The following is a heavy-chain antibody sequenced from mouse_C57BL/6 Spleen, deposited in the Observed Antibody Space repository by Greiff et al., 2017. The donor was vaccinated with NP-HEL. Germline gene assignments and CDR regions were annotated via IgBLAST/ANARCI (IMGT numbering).Heavy chain of an antibody. V-gene: IGHV1-26*01. CDR3: ARGYYDYDGPFAY. D-gene: IGHD2-4*01. J-gene: IGHJ3*01. CDR1: GYTFTDYY. CDR2: INPNNGGT. Sequence: VQLQQSGPELVKPGASVKISCKASGYTFTDYYMNWVKQSHGKSLEWIGDINPNNGGTSYNQKFKGKATLTVDKSSSTAYMELRSLTSEDSAVYYCARGYYDYDGPFAYWGQGTLVTVSA.